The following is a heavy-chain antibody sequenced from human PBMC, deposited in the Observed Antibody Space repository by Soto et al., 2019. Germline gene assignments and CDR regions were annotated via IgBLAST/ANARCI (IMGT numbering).Heavy chain of an antibody. Sequence: ASVKVSCKASGYTFTSYDINWVRQATGQGLEWMGIINPSGGSTSYAQKFQGRVTMTRDTSTSTVYMELSSLRSEDTAVYYCARSYGAGTTTWKGSGMDVWGQGTTVTVSS. V-gene: IGHV1-46*01. CDR2: INPSGGST. D-gene: IGHD1-1*01. CDR3: ARSYGAGTTTWKGSGMDV. CDR1: GYTFTSYD. J-gene: IGHJ6*02.